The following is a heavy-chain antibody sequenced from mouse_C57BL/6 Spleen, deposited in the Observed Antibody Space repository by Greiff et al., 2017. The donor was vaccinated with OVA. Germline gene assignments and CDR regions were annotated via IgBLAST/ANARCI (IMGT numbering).Heavy chain of an antibody. V-gene: IGHV1-50*01. Sequence: QVQLQQPGAELVKPGASVKLSCKASGYTFTSYWMQWVKQRPGQGLEWIGEIDPSDSYTNYNQKFKGKATLTVDPSSSTAYMQLSSLTSEDSAVYYCARSEEPLDYWGQGTTLTVSS. CDR1: GYTFTSYW. J-gene: IGHJ2*01. CDR3: ARSEEPLDY. D-gene: IGHD6-1*01. CDR2: IDPSDSYT.